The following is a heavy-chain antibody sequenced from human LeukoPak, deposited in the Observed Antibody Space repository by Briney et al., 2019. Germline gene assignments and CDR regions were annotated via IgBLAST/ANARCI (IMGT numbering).Heavy chain of an antibody. CDR2: IYHSGST. CDR3: ARAYSSSWYWNWFDP. V-gene: IGHV4-38-2*02. D-gene: IGHD6-13*01. CDR1: GYSISSGYY. J-gene: IGHJ5*02. Sequence: PSETLSPTCTVSGYSISSGYYWGWIRQPPGKGLEWIGNIYHSGSTYYNPSLKSRVTISVDTSKNQFSLKVSSVSAADTAVYYCARAYSSSWYWNWFDPWGQGTLVTVSS.